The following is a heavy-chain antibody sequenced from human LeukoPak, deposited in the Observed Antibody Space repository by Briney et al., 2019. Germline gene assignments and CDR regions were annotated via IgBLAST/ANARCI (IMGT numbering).Heavy chain of an antibody. D-gene: IGHD5-18*01. CDR1: GYTFTGYY. V-gene: IGHV1-2*06. CDR2: INPNSGGT. Sequence: GASVKVSCKASGYTFTGYYMHWVRQAPGQGLEWMGRINPNSGGTNYAQKFQGRVTMTRDTPISTAYMELSRLRSDDTAVYYCARDRRYRSRHYYFAYWGQGTLLTVSS. J-gene: IGHJ4*02. CDR3: ARDRRYRSRHYYFAY.